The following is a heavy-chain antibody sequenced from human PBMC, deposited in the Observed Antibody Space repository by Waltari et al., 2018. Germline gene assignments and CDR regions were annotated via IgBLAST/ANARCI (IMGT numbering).Heavy chain of an antibody. CDR2: INHSRST. Sequence: QVQLQQWGAGLLKPSETLSLTCAVYGGSFGGYYWSWIRQPPGKGLEWIGEINHSRSTTYNPALKTRVTISVDTSKNQCSLKLSSVTGADTAVYYCARVRRGYYDIWSGSPPNYFDYWGQGTLVTVSS. D-gene: IGHD3-3*01. CDR3: ARVRRGYYDIWSGSPPNYFDY. V-gene: IGHV4-34*01. J-gene: IGHJ4*02. CDR1: GGSFGGYY.